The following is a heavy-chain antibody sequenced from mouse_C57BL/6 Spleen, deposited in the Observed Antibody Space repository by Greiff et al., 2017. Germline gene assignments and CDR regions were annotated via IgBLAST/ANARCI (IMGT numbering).Heavy chain of an antibody. J-gene: IGHJ3*01. V-gene: IGHV1-59*01. CDR1: GYTFTSYW. CDR3: ASLYDYDVPGFAY. Sequence: QVQLQQPGAELVRPGTSVKLSCKASGYTFTSYWMHWVKQRPGQGLEWIGVIDPSDSYTNYNQKFKGKATLTVDTSSSTAYMQLSSLPSEDSAVYYCASLYDYDVPGFAYWGQGTLVTVSA. CDR2: IDPSDSYT. D-gene: IGHD2-4*01.